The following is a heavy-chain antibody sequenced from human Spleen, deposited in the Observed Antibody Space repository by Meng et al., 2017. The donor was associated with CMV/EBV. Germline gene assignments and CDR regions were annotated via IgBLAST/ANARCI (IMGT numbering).Heavy chain of an antibody. CDR3: ARTGRKLLNYYYYYGMDV. Sequence: GGSLRLSCKGSGYSFTSYYMHWVRQAPGQGLEWMGWISAYNGNTIYAQNLQGRVTMTRDTSISTAYMELSRLRSDDTAVYYCARTGRKLLNYYYYYGMDVWGQGTTVTVSS. CDR2: ISAYNGNT. J-gene: IGHJ6*02. V-gene: IGHV1-2*02. D-gene: IGHD2-15*01. CDR1: GYSFTSYY.